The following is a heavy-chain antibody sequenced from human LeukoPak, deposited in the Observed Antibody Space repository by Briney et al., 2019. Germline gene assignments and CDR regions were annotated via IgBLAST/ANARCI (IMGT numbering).Heavy chain of an antibody. D-gene: IGHD3-22*01. J-gene: IGHJ1*01. V-gene: IGHV4-39*01. Sequence: KSSETLSLTCSVSGDSVSRSDSYWDWLRQPPGKGLEWIGTIYYSGRTYYSPSLKSRVTMSVDPSNNQFSLNLRSVTAADTALYYCARRRYYDGSGYLEWGQGTLLSVPS. CDR3: ARRRYYDGSGYLE. CDR2: IYYSGRT. CDR1: GDSVSRSDSY.